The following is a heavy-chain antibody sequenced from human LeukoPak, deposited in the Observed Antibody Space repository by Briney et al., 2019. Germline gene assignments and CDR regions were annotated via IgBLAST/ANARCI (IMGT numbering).Heavy chain of an antibody. V-gene: IGHV3-43D*03. J-gene: IGHJ4*02. CDR1: GFTFDDYA. D-gene: IGHD1-14*01. CDR3: AKDISSDHKGYYFDY. Sequence: PGGSLRLSCSASGFTFDDYAMHWVRQAPGKGLEWVSLISWDGGSTYYADSVKGRFTISRDNSKNSLYLQMNSLRAEDTSLYYCAKDISSDHKGYYFDYWGEGTLVTVSS. CDR2: ISWDGGST.